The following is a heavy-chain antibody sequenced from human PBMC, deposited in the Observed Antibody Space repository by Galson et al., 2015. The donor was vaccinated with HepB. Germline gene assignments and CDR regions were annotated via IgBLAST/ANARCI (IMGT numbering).Heavy chain of an antibody. V-gene: IGHV1-2*02. J-gene: IGHJ4*02. Sequence: SVKVSCKASGYTFTGYYMHWVRQAPGQGLEWMGWINPNSGGTNYAQKFQGRVTMTRDTSISTAYMELSRLRSDDTAVYYCARVFGDGAGDDYGGNYLDYWGQGTLVTVSS. CDR2: INPNSGGT. CDR3: ARVFGDGAGDDYGGNYLDY. CDR1: GYTFTGYY. D-gene: IGHD4-23*01.